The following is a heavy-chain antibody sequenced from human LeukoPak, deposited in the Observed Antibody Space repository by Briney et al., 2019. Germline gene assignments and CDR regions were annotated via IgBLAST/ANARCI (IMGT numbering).Heavy chain of an antibody. CDR3: ARRGPYYDFWSGYSDAFDI. CDR2: IYPGDSDT. Sequence: GESLKISCKGSEYSFTSYWIGWVRQMPGKGLEWMGIIYPGDSDTRYSPSFQGQVTISADKSISTAYPQWSSLKASDTAMYYCARRGPYYDFWSGYSDAFDIWGQGTMVTVSS. V-gene: IGHV5-51*01. J-gene: IGHJ3*02. D-gene: IGHD3-3*01. CDR1: EYSFTSYW.